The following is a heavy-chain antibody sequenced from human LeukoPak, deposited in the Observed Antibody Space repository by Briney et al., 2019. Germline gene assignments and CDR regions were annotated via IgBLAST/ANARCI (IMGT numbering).Heavy chain of an antibody. CDR1: GGSISDYY. CDR2: IYTSGST. D-gene: IGHD3-22*01. Sequence: SETLSLTCTVSGGSISDYYWSWIRQPAGKGLEWIGRIYTSGSTNYNPSLKSRVTMSVDTSKNQFSLKLSSVTAADTAVYYCARQYYYASSGIDAFDIWGQGTMATVSS. CDR3: ARQYYYASSGIDAFDI. J-gene: IGHJ3*02. V-gene: IGHV4-4*07.